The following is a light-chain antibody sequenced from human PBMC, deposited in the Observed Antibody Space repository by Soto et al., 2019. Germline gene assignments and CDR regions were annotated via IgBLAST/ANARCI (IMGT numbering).Light chain of an antibody. CDR2: EVT. CDR1: SSDVGSYNL. CDR3: SSYTTSSTRV. J-gene: IGLJ1*01. Sequence: QSVLTQPASVSGSPGQSITMSCTGTSSDVGSYNLVSWYQQHPGKAPKLIIYEVTNRPSGVSNRFSGSKSGNPASLTISGLQAEDEADYYCSSYTTSSTRVFGPGTKVTVL. V-gene: IGLV2-14*02.